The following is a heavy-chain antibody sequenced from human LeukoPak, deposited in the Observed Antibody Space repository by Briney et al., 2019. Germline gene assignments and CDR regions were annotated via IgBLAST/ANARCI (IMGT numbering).Heavy chain of an antibody. J-gene: IGHJ3*02. CDR3: ARAIKQRWLQLGGRRYNDAFDI. CDR2: IYYSGST. V-gene: IGHV4-59*01. D-gene: IGHD5-24*01. CDR1: GRSISSYY. Sequence: SETLSPTCTVSGRSISSYYWSWIRQPPGKGLEWIGYIYYSGSTNYNPSLKSRVTMSVDTAKNQFSLKLSSVTAADTAVYYCARAIKQRWLQLGGRRYNDAFDIWGQGTMVTVSS.